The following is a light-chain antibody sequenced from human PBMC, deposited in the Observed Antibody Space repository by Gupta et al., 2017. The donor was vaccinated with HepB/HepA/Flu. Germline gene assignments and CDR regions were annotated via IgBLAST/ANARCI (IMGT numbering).Light chain of an antibody. V-gene: IGKV1-39*01. CDR2: GAS. J-gene: IGKJ3*01. CDR1: QNIDSY. CDR3: QQTDNLPKT. Sequence: DIQMTQSPSSLSASVGDRVNITCRASQNIDSYLNWYQQTPGKAPKLLIYGASSLQGGGPSRFSGSGSGTDFTLTVSRLQPEDFATYYCQQTDNLPKTFGHGTKVAFK.